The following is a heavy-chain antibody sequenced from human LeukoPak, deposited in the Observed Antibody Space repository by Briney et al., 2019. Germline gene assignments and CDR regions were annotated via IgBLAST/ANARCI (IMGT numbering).Heavy chain of an antibody. CDR2: ITGSGGYT. CDR1: GFTSANYA. CDR3: SKKKSGEYPEY. J-gene: IGHJ4*02. Sequence: GGSLRLSCTASGFTSANYAVSWVRQAPGKGLEWVSAITGSGGYTYYADSVKGRFTISRDDSKNTLYLQMNSMRAEDTAVYYWSKKKSGEYPEYWGQGTPGTV. V-gene: IGHV3-23*01. D-gene: IGHD1-26*01.